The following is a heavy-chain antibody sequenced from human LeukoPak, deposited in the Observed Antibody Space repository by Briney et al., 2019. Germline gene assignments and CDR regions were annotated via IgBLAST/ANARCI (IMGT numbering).Heavy chain of an antibody. Sequence: SETLSLTCTVSGGSISTFYWSWIRQPPGKGLDWIGYMHYSGNSNYNPSLKSRVTISLDTSKNQVSLKLTSVTPADSAMYYCARAHRGYDYELYYYYYYMDVWGKGTTVTVSS. CDR3: ARAHRGYDYELYYYYYYMDV. CDR1: GGSISTFY. CDR2: MHYSGNS. D-gene: IGHD5-12*01. J-gene: IGHJ6*03. V-gene: IGHV4-59*01.